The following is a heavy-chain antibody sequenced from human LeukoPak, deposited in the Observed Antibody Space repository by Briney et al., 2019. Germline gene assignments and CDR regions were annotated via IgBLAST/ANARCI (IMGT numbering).Heavy chain of an antibody. CDR1: GFTFSYA. V-gene: IGHV3-30-3*01. D-gene: IGHD1-26*01. CDR2: ISYDGSNK. Sequence: GRSLRLSCAASGFTFSYAMSWVRQAPGKGLEWVAVISYDGSNKYYADSVKGRFTISRDNSKNTLYLQMNSLRAEDTAVYYCARDVGWELLEYYFDYWGQGTLVTVSS. J-gene: IGHJ4*02. CDR3: ARDVGWELLEYYFDY.